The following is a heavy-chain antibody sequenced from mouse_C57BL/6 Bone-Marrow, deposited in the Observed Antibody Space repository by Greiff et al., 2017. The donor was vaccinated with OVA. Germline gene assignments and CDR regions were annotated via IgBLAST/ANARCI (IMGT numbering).Heavy chain of an antibody. CDR1: GYTFTSYG. V-gene: IGHV1-81*01. Sequence: QVQLQQSGAELARPGASVKLSCKASGYTFTSYGISWVKQRTGQGLEWIGEIYPRSGNTYYNEKFKGKATLTADKSSSTAYMELRSLTSEDSAVYFCARQSHYYGSSYWFAYWGQGTLVTVSA. CDR3: ARQSHYYGSSYWFAY. D-gene: IGHD1-1*01. CDR2: IYPRSGNT. J-gene: IGHJ3*01.